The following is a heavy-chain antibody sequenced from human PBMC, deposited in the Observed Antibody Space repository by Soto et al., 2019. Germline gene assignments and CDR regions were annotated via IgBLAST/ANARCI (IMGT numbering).Heavy chain of an antibody. CDR2: ISTYNGDT. CDR1: GDTFTTSG. D-gene: IGHD1-26*01. J-gene: IGHJ6*02. Sequence: ASVKVSCTASGDTFTTSGISWVRQAPGQGLEWMGWISTYNGDTNSAQKFQGRVTMTADTSTGTVYMELMSLKSDDTAVYYCARQGSWPYYYYGLDVWGQGTTVTVSS. V-gene: IGHV1-18*01. CDR3: ARQGSWPYYYYGLDV.